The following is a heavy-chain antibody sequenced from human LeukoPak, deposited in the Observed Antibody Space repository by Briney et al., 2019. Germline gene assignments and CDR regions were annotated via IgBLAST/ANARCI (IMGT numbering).Heavy chain of an antibody. V-gene: IGHV3-74*01. Sequence: GGSLRLSCAASGFTFSNYWMHWVRQAPGKGLVWVSRIVGDGSATIYADSVKGRFTITRDNAKDTLYLQMNSLRAEDTAVYYCARDGSLPDYWGQGTLVTVSS. CDR1: GFTFSNYW. D-gene: IGHD2-15*01. CDR2: IVGDGSAT. CDR3: ARDGSLPDY. J-gene: IGHJ4*02.